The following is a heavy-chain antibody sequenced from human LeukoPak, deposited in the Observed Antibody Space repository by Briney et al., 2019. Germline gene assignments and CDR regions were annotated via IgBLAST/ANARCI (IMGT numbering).Heavy chain of an antibody. CDR1: DDSISDYY. CDR3: TRGAGWLIDC. V-gene: IGHV4-59*01. CDR2: FHNSGTS. J-gene: IGHJ4*02. D-gene: IGHD3-16*01. Sequence: KPSETLSLTCTVSDDSISDYYRGWIRQPPGKGLEWIGYFHNSGTSTYNPSLKSRVTISADTSKNQFSLKLNSLTTADTAVYYCTRGAGWLIDCWGQGILVTVSS.